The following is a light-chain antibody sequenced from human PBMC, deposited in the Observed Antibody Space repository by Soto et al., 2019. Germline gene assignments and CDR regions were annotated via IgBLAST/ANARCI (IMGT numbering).Light chain of an antibody. CDR2: AAS. CDR1: QDISSW. CDR3: QQANSFPYT. J-gene: IGKJ2*01. Sequence: DIQMTQSPSSVSASVGDRVTITCRASQDISSWLAWYQQKPGKAPKLLIYAASSLQSGVPPRFSGSGSGTDFTLTISSLQPEDFATYFCQQANSFPYTFGQGTQLEI. V-gene: IGKV1D-12*01.